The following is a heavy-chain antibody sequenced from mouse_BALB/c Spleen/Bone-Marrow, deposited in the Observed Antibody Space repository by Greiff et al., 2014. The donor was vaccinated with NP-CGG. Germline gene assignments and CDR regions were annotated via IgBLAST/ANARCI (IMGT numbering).Heavy chain of an antibody. V-gene: IGHV14-3*02. D-gene: IGHD1-1*01. Sequence: VQLQQSGAELVKPGASVKLSCTASGFNIKDTFMHWVKQRPEQGLEWIGRIDPAYGDTKYDPKFQGKATITADTSSNTAYLQLSSLTSEDTAVYYCTKPSFYYGSSYWYFDVWGAGTTVTVAS. CDR3: TKPSFYYGSSYWYFDV. CDR2: IDPAYGDT. J-gene: IGHJ1*01. CDR1: GFNIKDTF.